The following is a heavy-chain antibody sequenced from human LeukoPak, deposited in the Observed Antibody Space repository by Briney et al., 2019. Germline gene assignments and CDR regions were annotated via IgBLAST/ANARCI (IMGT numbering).Heavy chain of an antibody. Sequence: SETLSLTCTVSGGSISSSYWSWVRQPPGKGLEWIGYIDNSGSTNYNPSLKSRVTISLDTPKSQFSLKLSSVTAADTAEYYCARAPLYSGGSGWSIYYFYAMDVWGQGTTVTVSS. CDR3: ARAPLYSGGSGWSIYYFYAMDV. CDR1: GGSISSSY. J-gene: IGHJ6*02. CDR2: IDNSGST. D-gene: IGHD6-19*01. V-gene: IGHV4-59*01.